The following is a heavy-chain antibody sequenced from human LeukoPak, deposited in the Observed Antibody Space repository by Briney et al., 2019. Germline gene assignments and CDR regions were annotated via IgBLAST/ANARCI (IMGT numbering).Heavy chain of an antibody. CDR1: GYSISSGYQ. J-gene: IGHJ5*02. CDR3: ARNPRWWTPVCTSPSCYENYSTP. V-gene: IGHV4-38-2*01. Sequence: SETLSLTCGVSGYSISSGYQWAWIRQSPGKGLEWIGSIYHSGSAHYNPSLKSRVTISVETSKNQFSLNMYSVTAADTAVYSCARNPRWWTPVCTSPSCYENYSTPWGQGTLVTVSS. D-gene: IGHD2-2*01. CDR2: IYHSGSA.